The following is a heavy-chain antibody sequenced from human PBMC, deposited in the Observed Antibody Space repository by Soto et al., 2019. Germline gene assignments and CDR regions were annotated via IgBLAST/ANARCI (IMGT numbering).Heavy chain of an antibody. Sequence: SETLSLTCPVSGGSISSGGYYWSWIRQHPGKGLEWIGYIYYSGSTNYNPSLKSRVTISVDTSKNQFSLKLSSVTAADTAVYYCARSYRRYCSGGSCYSYYYYYVDVWGKGTTVTVSS. D-gene: IGHD2-15*01. CDR2: IYYSGST. CDR3: ARSYRRYCSGGSCYSYYYYYVDV. J-gene: IGHJ6*03. CDR1: GGSISSGGYY. V-gene: IGHV4-61*08.